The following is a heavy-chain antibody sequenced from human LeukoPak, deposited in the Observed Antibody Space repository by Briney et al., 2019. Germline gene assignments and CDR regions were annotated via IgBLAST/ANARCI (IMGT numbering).Heavy chain of an antibody. CDR2: IYSGGTT. CDR3: ATGIAAAGSPYDY. J-gene: IGHJ4*02. CDR1: GFTVSSTY. Sequence: GGSLRLSCAASGFTVSSTYMTWVRQTPGQGLEWVSVIYSGGTTYYADSVKGRFTISRDNSKNTLYLQMNGLTAEDTGVYYCATGIAAAGSPYDYWGQGTLVTVSS. V-gene: IGHV3-66*01. D-gene: IGHD6-13*01.